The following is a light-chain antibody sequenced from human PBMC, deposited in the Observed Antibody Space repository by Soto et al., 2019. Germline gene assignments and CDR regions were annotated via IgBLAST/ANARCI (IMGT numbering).Light chain of an antibody. J-gene: IGKJ1*01. Sequence: EIVLTQSPGTLPLSPGERATLSCRSSQHVDSNYLAWYQQKPGQAPRIIIFGASGRATGIPDRFSGSGSGTDFTLTISRLEPEDFAVYYCQQYGSLSWTFGQGTKVDIK. V-gene: IGKV3-20*01. CDR2: GAS. CDR1: QHVDSNY. CDR3: QQYGSLSWT.